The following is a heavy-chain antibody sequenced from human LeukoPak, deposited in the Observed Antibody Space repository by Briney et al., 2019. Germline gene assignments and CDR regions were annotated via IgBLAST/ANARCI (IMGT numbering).Heavy chain of an antibody. D-gene: IGHD1-26*01. CDR2: ISGSGGRI. CDR1: GFTVSSNY. CDR3: ATSKYSGSY. Sequence: GGSLRLSCAASGFTVSSNYMSWVRQAPGKGLEWVSAISGSGGRIYYGASVKGRFTISRDNSKSTLNLQMNSLRAEDTAVYYCATSKYSGSYWGQGTLVTVSS. V-gene: IGHV3-23*01. J-gene: IGHJ4*02.